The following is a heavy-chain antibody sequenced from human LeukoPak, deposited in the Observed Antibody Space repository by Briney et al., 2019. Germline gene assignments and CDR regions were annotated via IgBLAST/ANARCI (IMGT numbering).Heavy chain of an antibody. CDR1: GGSISSGDYY. Sequence: PSRTLSLTCTVSGGSISSGDYYWSWIHQPPGKGLEWIGYIYYSGSTYYNPSLKSRVTISVDTSKNQFSLKLSSVTAADTAVYYCAREVPMVFMDWAYGMDVWGQGTTVTVSS. CDR2: IYYSGST. J-gene: IGHJ6*02. CDR3: AREVPMVFMDWAYGMDV. V-gene: IGHV4-30-4*01. D-gene: IGHD3/OR15-3a*01.